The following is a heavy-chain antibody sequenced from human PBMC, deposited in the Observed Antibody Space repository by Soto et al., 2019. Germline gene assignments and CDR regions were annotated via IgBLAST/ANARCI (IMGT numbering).Heavy chain of an antibody. Sequence: EVQLVESGGGLVQPGGSLKLSCAASGFIFSGSAIHWVRQASGKGLEWVGRIKNKADSYATAYSASVKGRFTISRDDAKNTAYLQMNSLKTEDTAVYYCTRRGYTSTWYGFDCWGQGALVTVSS. CDR3: TRRGYTSTWYGFDC. CDR2: IKNKADSYAT. D-gene: IGHD6-13*01. V-gene: IGHV3-73*02. CDR1: GFIFSGSA. J-gene: IGHJ4*02.